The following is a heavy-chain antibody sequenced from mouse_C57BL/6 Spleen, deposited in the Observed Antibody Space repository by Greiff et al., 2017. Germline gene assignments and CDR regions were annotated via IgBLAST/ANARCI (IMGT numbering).Heavy chain of an antibody. CDR3: ARFYDYGRDFYAMDY. V-gene: IGHV1-52*01. Sequence: QVQLQQPGAELVRPGSSVKLSCKASGYTFTSYWMHWVKQRPIQGLEWIGNIDPSDSETNYNQKFKDKATLTVDKSSSTAYMQLSSLTSEDSAVYYCARFYDYGRDFYAMDYWGQGTSVTVSS. CDR1: GYTFTSYW. D-gene: IGHD2-4*01. CDR2: IDPSDSET. J-gene: IGHJ4*01.